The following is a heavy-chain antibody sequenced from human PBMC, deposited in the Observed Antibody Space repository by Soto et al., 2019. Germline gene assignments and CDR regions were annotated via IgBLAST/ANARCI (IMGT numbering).Heavy chain of an antibody. V-gene: IGHV1-46*03. J-gene: IGHJ3*02. D-gene: IGHD2-15*01. CDR1: GYTFTSYY. Sequence: QVQLVQSGAEVKKPGASVKVSCKASGYTFTSYYMHWVRQAPGQGLEWMGIINPSGGSTSYAQKFQGRVTMTRDRSTSTVYMELSSLRSEDTAVYYCATGEGYCSGGSCFYNDAFDIWGQGTMVTVSS. CDR3: ATGEGYCSGGSCFYNDAFDI. CDR2: INPSGGST.